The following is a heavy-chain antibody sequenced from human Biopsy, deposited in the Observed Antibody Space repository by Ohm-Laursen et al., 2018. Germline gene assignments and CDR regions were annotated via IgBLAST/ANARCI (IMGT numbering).Heavy chain of an antibody. D-gene: IGHD3-22*01. Sequence: SLRLSCTASGFTFSNYAMSWVRQAPGKGLEWVSGISGSGGRTYYAESMKGRFTISRDNPKNTVDLQMNSLRAEDTAVYYCAREGDDSSGYTPHYFDYWGQGTLVTVSS. CDR1: GFTFSNYA. V-gene: IGHV3-23*01. CDR2: ISGSGGRT. CDR3: AREGDDSSGYTPHYFDY. J-gene: IGHJ4*02.